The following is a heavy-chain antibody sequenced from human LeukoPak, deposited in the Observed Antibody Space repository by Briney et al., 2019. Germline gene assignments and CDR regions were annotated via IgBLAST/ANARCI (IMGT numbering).Heavy chain of an antibody. V-gene: IGHV4-34*01. CDR3: ARGSGSYTGAADH. Sequence: SETLSLTCAVHGMSFTGYYWSWIRQPPGKGLEWIGEMNHCGNPYFNPSFKSRVSISLDTSRKQFSLNLTSVTAADTAFYFCARGSGSYTGAADHWGQGTLVTVSS. J-gene: IGHJ5*02. CDR2: MNHCGNP. CDR1: GMSFTGYY. D-gene: IGHD6-19*01.